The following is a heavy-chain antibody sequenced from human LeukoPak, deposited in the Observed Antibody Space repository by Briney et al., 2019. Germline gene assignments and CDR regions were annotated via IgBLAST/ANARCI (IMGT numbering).Heavy chain of an antibody. CDR1: GGSFSGYY. CDR2: INHSGST. D-gene: IGHD2-15*01. CDR3: ASQSSYYNWFDP. J-gene: IGHJ5*02. Sequence: SETLSLTCAVYGGSFSGYYWSWIRQPPGKGLEWIGEINHSGSTNYKPSLKSRVTISVDTSKNQFSLKLSSVTAADTAVYYCASQSSYYNWFDPWGQGTLVTVSS. V-gene: IGHV4-34*01.